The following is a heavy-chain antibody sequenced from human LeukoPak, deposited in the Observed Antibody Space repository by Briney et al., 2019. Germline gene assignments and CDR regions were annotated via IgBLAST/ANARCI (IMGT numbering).Heavy chain of an antibody. V-gene: IGHV3-9*01. Sequence: QAGGSLRLSCAASGFTFDDYAMHWVRQAPGKGLEWVSGISWNSGSIGYADSVKGRFTISRDNAKNSLYLQMNSLRAEDTALYYCAKDFQPAYSSGYIDYWGQGTLVTVSS. J-gene: IGHJ4*02. D-gene: IGHD3-22*01. CDR1: GFTFDDYA. CDR2: ISWNSGSI. CDR3: AKDFQPAYSSGYIDY.